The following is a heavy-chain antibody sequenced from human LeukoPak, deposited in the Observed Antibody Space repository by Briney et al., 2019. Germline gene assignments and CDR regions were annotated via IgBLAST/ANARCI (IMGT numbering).Heavy chain of an antibody. CDR1: GGSISSSSYY. CDR2: IYYSGST. V-gene: IGHV4-39*01. Sequence: SETLSLTCTVSGGSISSSSYYWGWIRQPPGKGLEWIGSIYYSGSTYYNPSLKSRVTISVDTSKNQFSLKLSSVTAADTAVYYCARQSYDILTGYSIWGQDRRNWFDPWGQGTLVTVSS. J-gene: IGHJ5*02. CDR3: ARQSYDILTGYSIWGQDRRNWFDP. D-gene: IGHD3-9*01.